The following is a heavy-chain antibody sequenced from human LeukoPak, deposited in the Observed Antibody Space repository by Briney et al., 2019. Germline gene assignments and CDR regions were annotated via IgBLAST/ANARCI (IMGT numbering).Heavy chain of an antibody. V-gene: IGHV1-18*01. Sequence: ASVNVSFKASVYTFTIYGISWVRQAPGQGREWMGWIIAYNGNTNYAQKLQGRITMTTDTSTSTAYMELRSLRSDDTAVYYCARESGPLYYYYGMDVWGQGTTVTVSS. CDR3: ARESGPLYYYYGMDV. CDR1: VYTFTIYG. CDR2: IIAYNGNT. J-gene: IGHJ6*02.